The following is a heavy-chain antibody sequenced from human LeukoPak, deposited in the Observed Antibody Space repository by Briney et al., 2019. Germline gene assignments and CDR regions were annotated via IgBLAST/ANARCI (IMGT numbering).Heavy chain of an antibody. Sequence: SETLSLTCTVSGGSISSYYWGWIRQPPGKGLEWIGSIYYSGSTYYNPSLKSRVTISVDTSKNQFSLKLSSVTAADTAVYYCARAQTRWLQSVFDYWGQGTLVTVSS. J-gene: IGHJ4*02. V-gene: IGHV4-39*07. CDR3: ARAQTRWLQSVFDY. D-gene: IGHD5-24*01. CDR2: IYYSGST. CDR1: GGSISSYY.